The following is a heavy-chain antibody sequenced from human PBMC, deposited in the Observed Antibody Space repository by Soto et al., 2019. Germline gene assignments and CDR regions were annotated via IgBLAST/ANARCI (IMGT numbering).Heavy chain of an antibody. Sequence: EVQLVESGGGLVKPGGSLRLSCQASGFTFSSYSMNWVRQAPGKGLEWVSSISSSSSYIYYADSVKGRFTISRDNAKNSLYLQMNSLRAEDTAVYSCARGYHYYDSSGYHKWDAFDIWGQGTMVTVSS. CDR3: ARGYHYYDSSGYHKWDAFDI. J-gene: IGHJ3*02. CDR2: ISSSSSYI. CDR1: GFTFSSYS. D-gene: IGHD3-22*01. V-gene: IGHV3-21*01.